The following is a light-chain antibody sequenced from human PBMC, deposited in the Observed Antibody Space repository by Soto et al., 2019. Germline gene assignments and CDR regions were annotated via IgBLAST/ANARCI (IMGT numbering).Light chain of an antibody. CDR1: SSNIGAGFD. V-gene: IGLV1-40*01. Sequence: QSVLTQPPSVSGAPGQRVTISCTGSSSNIGAGFDVHWYQQLSGTVPKLLIYGNTNRPSGVPDRFSGSKSGTSASLAITGLQAEDEADYYCQSYDSSLSVVFGGGTKVTVL. J-gene: IGLJ2*01. CDR3: QSYDSSLSVV. CDR2: GNT.